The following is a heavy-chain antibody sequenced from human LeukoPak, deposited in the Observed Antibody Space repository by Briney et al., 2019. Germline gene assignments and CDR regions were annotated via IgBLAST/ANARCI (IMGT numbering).Heavy chain of an antibody. CDR1: GGSISSYY. CDR2: IYYSGST. Sequence: SETLSLTCTVSGGSISSYYWSWIRQPPGKGLEWIGYIYYSGSTNYNPSLKSRVTISVDTSKNQFSLKLSSVTAADTAVYYCARDNRKRVSDYYYYMDVWGKGTTVTVSS. D-gene: IGHD1-14*01. V-gene: IGHV4-59*01. CDR3: ARDNRKRVSDYYYYMDV. J-gene: IGHJ6*03.